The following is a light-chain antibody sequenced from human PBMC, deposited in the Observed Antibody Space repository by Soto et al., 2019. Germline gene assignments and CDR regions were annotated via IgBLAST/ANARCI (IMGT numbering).Light chain of an antibody. CDR1: SNDVGGYNY. CDR3: CSYAGTYWV. J-gene: IGLJ3*02. Sequence: QSALTQPRSVSGSPGQSVTISCTGTSNDVGGYNYVSWFQQHPGKVPKLMVYDVSYRPSGVPDRFSGSKSGNTASLTISGLQADDEGDYYCCSYAGTYWVFGGGTKPTVL. CDR2: DVS. V-gene: IGLV2-11*01.